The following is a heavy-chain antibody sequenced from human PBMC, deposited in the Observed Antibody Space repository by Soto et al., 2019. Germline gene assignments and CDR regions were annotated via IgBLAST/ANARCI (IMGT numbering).Heavy chain of an antibody. CDR1: GFTFSNYA. V-gene: IGHV3-23*01. D-gene: IGHD2-8*01. CDR3: AKERLRRRIDY. CDR2: ISGSGGST. Sequence: EVQLLESGGGLVQPGGSLRLSCAASGFTFSNYAMTWVRQAQGKGLEWVSTISGSGGSTYYADSVKGRFTISRDDSKNTLYLQMNGLRAEDAAVYYCAKERLRRRIDYWGQGSLVTVSS. J-gene: IGHJ4*02.